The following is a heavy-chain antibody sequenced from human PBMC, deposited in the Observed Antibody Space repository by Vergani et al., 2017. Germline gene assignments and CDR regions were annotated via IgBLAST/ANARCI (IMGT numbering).Heavy chain of an antibody. D-gene: IGHD6-13*01. CDR2: IYSGGST. CDR3: ARDRLVAGSPSYFDY. J-gene: IGHJ4*02. CDR1: GFTVSSNY. Sequence: EVQLVESGGGLVQPGGSLRLSCAASGFTVSSNYMSWVRQAPAKWLDWVSVIYSGGSTYYADSVKGRFTISRHISKNTLYLQMNSLRAEDTAVYYCARDRLVAGSPSYFDYWGQGTLVTVSS. V-gene: IGHV3-53*04.